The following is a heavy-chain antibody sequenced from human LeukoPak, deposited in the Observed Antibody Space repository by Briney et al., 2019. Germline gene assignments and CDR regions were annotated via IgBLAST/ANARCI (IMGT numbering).Heavy chain of an antibody. CDR2: IRYDGSNK. D-gene: IGHD5-24*01. J-gene: IGHJ4*02. CDR3: AREGGGYNNRGFDY. CDR1: GFTFSSYG. V-gene: IGHV3-30*02. Sequence: GGSLRLSCAASGFTFSSYGMPWVRQTPGKGLEREAFIRYDGSNKYYADSVKGRFTISRDNSKNTLYLQMNSLRAEDTAVYYCAREGGGYNNRGFDYWGQGTLVTVSS.